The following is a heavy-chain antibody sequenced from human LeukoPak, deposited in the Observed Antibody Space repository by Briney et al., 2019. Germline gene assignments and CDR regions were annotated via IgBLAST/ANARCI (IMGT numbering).Heavy chain of an antibody. CDR1: GFTVSSNY. D-gene: IGHD5-18*01. J-gene: IGHJ4*02. CDR2: IYSCGST. V-gene: IGHV3-53*01. Sequence: GGPLRLSCAASGFTVSSNYMSWVRQAPGKGLEWVSVIYSCGSTCYAGSVKGRFPIFRDNPKHMLLFQMNSLRAEDTAVYYCARAEGDGYSYGHDYWGQETLVSVSS. CDR3: ARAEGDGYSYGHDY.